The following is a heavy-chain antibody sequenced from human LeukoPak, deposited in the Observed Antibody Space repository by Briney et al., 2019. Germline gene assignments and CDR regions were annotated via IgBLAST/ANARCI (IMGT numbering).Heavy chain of an antibody. CDR1: GVSISSSSYY. Sequence: SETLSLTCTVSGVSISSSSYYWGWIRQPRGKGLEWIGSIYYSGSTYDNPSLKSRVTISVDTSKNQFSLKLSSVAAADTAVYYCARRGSGWYWGYYYYYMDVWGKGTTVTISS. D-gene: IGHD6-19*01. CDR2: IYYSGST. CDR3: ARRGSGWYWGYYYYYMDV. V-gene: IGHV4-39*07. J-gene: IGHJ6*03.